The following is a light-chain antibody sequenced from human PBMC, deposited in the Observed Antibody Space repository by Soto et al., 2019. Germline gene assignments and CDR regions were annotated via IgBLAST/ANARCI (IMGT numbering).Light chain of an antibody. CDR2: EVT. CDR3: CSYAGSTTFVV. J-gene: IGLJ3*02. CDR1: SSDVGSYNL. V-gene: IGLV2-23*02. Sequence: QSALTQPASVSGSPGQSITISCTGTSSDVGSYNLVSWYQQHPGQAPKLMIYEVTKRPSGVSSRFSGSKSGNTASLTISGLQSEDEADYYCCSYAGSTTFVVFGGGTKLTVL.